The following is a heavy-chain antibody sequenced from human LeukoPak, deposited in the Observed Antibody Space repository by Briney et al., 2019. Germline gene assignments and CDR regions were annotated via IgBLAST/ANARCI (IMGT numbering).Heavy chain of an antibody. J-gene: IGHJ5*02. CDR1: GGSISSSSYY. CDR2: IYYSGST. D-gene: IGHD6-13*01. CDR3: ARDRAAAAANWFDP. V-gene: IGHV4-39*07. Sequence: SETLCLTCTVSGGSISSSSYYWGWIRQPPGKGLEWIGSIYYSGSTYYNPSLKSRVTISVDTSKNQFSLKLSSVTAADTAVYYCARDRAAAAANWFDPXXXGXLXTVSS.